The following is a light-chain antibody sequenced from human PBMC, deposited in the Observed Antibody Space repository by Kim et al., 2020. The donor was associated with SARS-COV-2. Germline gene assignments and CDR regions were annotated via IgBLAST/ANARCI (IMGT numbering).Light chain of an antibody. CDR1: QGMSNY. J-gene: IGKJ4*01. Sequence: SASVGYRSPTTCRACQGMSNYLAWFQQKPGKVPKCLIYAVSSLQSGVPSRFSGSGSGTEFTLTISGLQLEDFATYYCLQHNSYPLTFGGGTKLEI. CDR2: AVS. CDR3: LQHNSYPLT. V-gene: IGKV1-17*03.